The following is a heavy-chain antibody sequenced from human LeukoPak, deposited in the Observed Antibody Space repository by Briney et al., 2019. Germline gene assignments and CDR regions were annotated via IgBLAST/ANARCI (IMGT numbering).Heavy chain of an antibody. CDR3: ARDHCSSTSCYYDYYYGMDV. D-gene: IGHD2-2*01. V-gene: IGHV3-30*03. CDR1: GFTFSSYG. J-gene: IGHJ6*02. CDR2: ISYDGSNK. Sequence: GGSLRLSCAASGFTFSSYGMHWVRQAPGKGLEWVAVISYDGSNKYYADSVKGRFTISRDNSKNTLYLQMNSLRAEDTAVYYCARDHCSSTSCYYDYYYGMDVWGQGTTVTVSS.